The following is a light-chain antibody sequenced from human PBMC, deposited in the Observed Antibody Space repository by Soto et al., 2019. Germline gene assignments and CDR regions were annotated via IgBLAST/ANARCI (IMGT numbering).Light chain of an antibody. J-gene: IGKJ3*01. CDR1: QGIGNS. Sequence: DIQMTQSPSSLSASVGGRVTITCRASQGIGNSLAWYQQKPGKVPKLLIFAASTLQSGVPSRFSGSGSGTDFTLTISSLQPEDVATYYCLKYQSAPYTFGPGTTVDL. CDR2: AAS. CDR3: LKYQSAPYT. V-gene: IGKV1-27*01.